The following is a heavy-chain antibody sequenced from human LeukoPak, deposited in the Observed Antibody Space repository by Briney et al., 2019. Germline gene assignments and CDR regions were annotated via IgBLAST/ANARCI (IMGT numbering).Heavy chain of an antibody. D-gene: IGHD3-22*01. CDR1: GASISSYY. J-gene: IGHJ4*02. CDR2: IYYSGST. Sequence: SETLSLTCTVSGASISSYYWSWIRQPPGKGLEWLGYIYYSGSTNYNPSLKSRVTISVDTSKNQFSLKLSSVTAADTAVYYCARSKRLVDYYYDSSGYFGTEFDFWGQGTLVTVSS. CDR3: ARSKRLVDYYYDSSGYFGTEFDF. V-gene: IGHV4-59*01.